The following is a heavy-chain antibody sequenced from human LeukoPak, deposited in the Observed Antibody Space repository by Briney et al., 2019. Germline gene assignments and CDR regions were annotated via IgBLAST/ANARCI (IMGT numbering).Heavy chain of an antibody. V-gene: IGHV4-39*07. Sequence: PSETLSLTCTVSGGSISSSSYYWGWIRQPPGKGLEWIGEINHSGSTNYNPSLKSRVTISVDTSKNQFSLKLSSVTAADTAVYYCAREMGAFDIWGQGTMVTVSS. CDR3: AREMGAFDI. D-gene: IGHD2-8*01. CDR1: GGSISSSSYY. J-gene: IGHJ3*02. CDR2: INHSGST.